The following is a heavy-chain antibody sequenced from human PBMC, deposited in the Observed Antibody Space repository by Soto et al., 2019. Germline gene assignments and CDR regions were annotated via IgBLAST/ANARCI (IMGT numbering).Heavy chain of an antibody. V-gene: IGHV3-30-3*01. J-gene: IGHJ4*02. D-gene: IGHD3-3*01. Sequence: GGSLRLSCAASGFTFSSYAMHWVRQAPGKGLEWVAVISYDGSNKYYADSAKGRFTISRDNSKNTLYLQMNSLRAEDTAVHYCARDVFMLECLPTGGGYWGQGTLVTVSS. CDR3: ARDVFMLECLPTGGGY. CDR2: ISYDGSNK. CDR1: GFTFSSYA.